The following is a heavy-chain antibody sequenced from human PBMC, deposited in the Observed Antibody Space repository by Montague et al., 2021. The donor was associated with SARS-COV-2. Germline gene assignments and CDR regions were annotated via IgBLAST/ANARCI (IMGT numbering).Heavy chain of an antibody. J-gene: IGHJ4*02. CDR3: ARRSLGYCSGGSCYSGCDY. CDR1: GGSISSYY. D-gene: IGHD2-15*01. V-gene: IGHV4-59*01. CDR2: IYYSGST. Sequence: SETLSLTCTVSGGSISSYYWSWIRQPPGKGLEWIGYIYYSGSTNYNPSLKSGVTISVDTSKNQFSLKLSSVTAADTAVYYCARRSLGYCSGGSCYSGCDYWGQGTLVTVSS.